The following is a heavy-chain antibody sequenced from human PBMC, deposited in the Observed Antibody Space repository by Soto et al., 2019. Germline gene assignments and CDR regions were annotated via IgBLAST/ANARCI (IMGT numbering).Heavy chain of an antibody. J-gene: IGHJ4*02. Sequence: QVQLVESGGGVVQSGRSLRLSCAASGFTVSSYGMHWVRQAPGKGLEWVAVIWYDGSNKYYADSVKGRFTISRDNSKNTLYLQMNSLRAEDTAVYYCAKDYGHMVRGVLVDYWGQGTLVTVSS. CDR2: IWYDGSNK. CDR1: GFTVSSYG. CDR3: AKDYGHMVRGVLVDY. D-gene: IGHD3-10*01. V-gene: IGHV3-33*06.